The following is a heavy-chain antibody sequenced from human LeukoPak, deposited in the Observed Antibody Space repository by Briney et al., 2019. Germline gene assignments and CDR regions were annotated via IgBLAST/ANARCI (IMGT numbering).Heavy chain of an antibody. D-gene: IGHD3-16*01. CDR3: ARKRLADLGDDTSFGGTPFDS. J-gene: IGHJ4*02. V-gene: IGHV3-48*03. Sequence: GGSLRLSCVASGFTFETYHMNWVRQAPGKGLEWLSGITSGASVIYYADSVKGRFTISRDDAMNSVFLQTSGLTVDDTAVYYCARKRLADLGDDTSFGGTPFDSWGQGTLVIVSS. CDR1: GFTFETYH. CDR2: ITSGASVI.